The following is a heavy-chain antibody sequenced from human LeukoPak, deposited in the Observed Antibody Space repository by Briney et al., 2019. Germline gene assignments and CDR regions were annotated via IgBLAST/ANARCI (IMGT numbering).Heavy chain of an antibody. CDR3: ARGVGYQLLLYYFDY. CDR1: GYTFTSYG. J-gene: IGHJ4*02. CDR2: ISAYNGNT. D-gene: IGHD2-2*01. Sequence: GASVKVSCKASGYTFTSYGISWVRQAPGQGLEWMGWISAYNGNTNYAQKLQGRVTMTTDTSTSTAYMELRSLRSDGTAVYYCARGVGYQLLLYYFDYWGQGTLVTVSS. V-gene: IGHV1-18*01.